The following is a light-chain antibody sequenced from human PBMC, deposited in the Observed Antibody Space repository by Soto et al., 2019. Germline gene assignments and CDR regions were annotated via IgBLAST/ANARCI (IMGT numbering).Light chain of an antibody. J-gene: IGKJ5*01. CDR2: DAS. CDR3: QQRSNWPPT. V-gene: IGKV3-11*01. CDR1: QSVSSY. Sequence: VLAQSPTTLTLSPGERATLSCRASQSVSSYLAWYQQRPGQAPRLLLYDASNRATGIPARFSGSGSGTDFTLTISSLEPEDFAVYYCQQRSNWPPTFGQGTRLEIK.